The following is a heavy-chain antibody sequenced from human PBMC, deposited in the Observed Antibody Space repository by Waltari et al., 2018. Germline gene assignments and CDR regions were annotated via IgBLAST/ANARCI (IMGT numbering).Heavy chain of an antibody. V-gene: IGHV4-34*01. CDR3: ARTQWLAPFDY. CDR2: INHSGST. J-gene: IGHJ4*02. CDR1: GGSFSGYY. D-gene: IGHD6-19*01. Sequence: QVQLQQWGAGLLKPSEPLSLTCAVYGGSFSGYYWSWIRQPPGKGLEWIGEINHSGSTNYNPSLKSRVTISVDTSKNQFSLKLSSVTAADTAVYYCARTQWLAPFDYWGQGTLVTVSS.